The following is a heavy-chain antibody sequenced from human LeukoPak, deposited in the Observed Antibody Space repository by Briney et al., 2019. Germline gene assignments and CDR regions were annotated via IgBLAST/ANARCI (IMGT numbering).Heavy chain of an antibody. CDR1: GFTFSSYA. J-gene: IGHJ5*02. Sequence: GGSLGLSCAASGFTFSSYAMHWVRQAPGKGLEWVAVISYDGSNKYYADSVKGRFTISRDNSKNTLYLQMNSLRAEDTAVYYCARAVPYDFWSGYYNEDWFDPWGQGTLVTVSS. V-gene: IGHV3-30*04. CDR3: ARAVPYDFWSGYYNEDWFDP. CDR2: ISYDGSNK. D-gene: IGHD3-3*01.